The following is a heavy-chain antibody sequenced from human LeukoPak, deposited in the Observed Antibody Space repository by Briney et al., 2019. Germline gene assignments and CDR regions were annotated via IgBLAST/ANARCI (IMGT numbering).Heavy chain of an antibody. V-gene: IGHV3-30*04. CDR2: ISHDGSNK. J-gene: IGHJ4*02. Sequence: GGSLRLSCAASGFTFSSYAMHWVRQAPGKGLEWVTVISHDGSNKYYADSVKGRFTISRDDSTNTLCLQMNSLRAEDTALYYCARQDCSGGSCYLDCWGQGTLVTVSS. D-gene: IGHD2-15*01. CDR1: GFTFSSYA. CDR3: ARQDCSGGSCYLDC.